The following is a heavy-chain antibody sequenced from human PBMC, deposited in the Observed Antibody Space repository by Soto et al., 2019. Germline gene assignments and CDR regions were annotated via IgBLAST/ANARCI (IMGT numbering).Heavy chain of an antibody. J-gene: IGHJ4*02. CDR3: ASRV. CDR2: ISAGGDST. Sequence: EVQLLESGGGWVQPGGSLRLSCATSGFTFSSYPMNWVRQAPGKGLEWVSGISAGGDSTYYADSVKGRFTIFRDNSKNSVYLQMNSLRAEDTAVYYCASRVWGQGTLVTVSS. CDR1: GFTFSSYP. D-gene: IGHD3-10*01. V-gene: IGHV3-23*01.